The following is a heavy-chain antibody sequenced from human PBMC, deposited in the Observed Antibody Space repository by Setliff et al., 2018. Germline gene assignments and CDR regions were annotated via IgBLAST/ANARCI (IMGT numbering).Heavy chain of an antibody. Sequence: ASVKVSCKASGYTFTSYAMHWVRQAPGQRLEWMGWINAGNGNTKYSQKFQGRVTITRDTSASTVYMELSSVRSEDTAVYYCARSPYSRRAFDIWGQGTMVTVSS. CDR1: GYTFTSYA. CDR3: ARSPYSRRAFDI. J-gene: IGHJ3*02. V-gene: IGHV1-3*01. D-gene: IGHD5-12*01. CDR2: INAGNGNT.